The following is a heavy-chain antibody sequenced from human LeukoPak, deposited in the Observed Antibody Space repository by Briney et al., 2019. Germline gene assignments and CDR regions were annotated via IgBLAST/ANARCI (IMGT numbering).Heavy chain of an antibody. Sequence: SDTLSLTCAVYGGSFSGYYWSWIRQPPGKWLEWIGEINHRGSTIYYTSLKSRVTISLDTSMNQFSLKLSSVTAADAAVYSCARGTSGSAYEDYFDYWGEGTLVTVSS. CDR2: INHRGST. CDR3: ARGTSGSAYEDYFDY. J-gene: IGHJ4*02. V-gene: IGHV4-34*01. CDR1: GGSFSGYY. D-gene: IGHD5-12*01.